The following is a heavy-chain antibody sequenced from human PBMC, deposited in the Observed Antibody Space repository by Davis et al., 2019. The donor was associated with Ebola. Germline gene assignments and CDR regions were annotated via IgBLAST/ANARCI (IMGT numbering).Heavy chain of an antibody. CDR2: MNPNSGNT. D-gene: IGHD2-21*02. Sequence: AASVKVSCKASGYTFTSYDINWVRQATGQGLEWMGWMNPNSGNTGYAQKFQGRVTMTRDTSISTAYMELNRLTSDDTVVYYCAREVMTSDNYFDYWGQGTLVAVSS. J-gene: IGHJ4*02. CDR1: GYTFTSYD. CDR3: AREVMTSDNYFDY. V-gene: IGHV1-8*01.